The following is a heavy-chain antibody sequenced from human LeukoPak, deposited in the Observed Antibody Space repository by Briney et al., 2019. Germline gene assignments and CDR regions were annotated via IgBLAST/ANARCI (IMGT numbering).Heavy chain of an antibody. CDR3: ARASQTYYYDSSGYYHPYYYYMDV. D-gene: IGHD3-22*01. CDR1: GGSFSGYY. Sequence: PSETLSLTCAVYGGSFSGYYWSWIRQPPGKGLEWVSGINWNGGSTGYADSVKGRFTISRDNAKNSLYLQMNSLRAEDTALYYCARASQTYYYDSSGYYHPYYYYMDVWGKGTTVTVSS. CDR2: INWNGGST. V-gene: IGHV3-20*04. J-gene: IGHJ6*03.